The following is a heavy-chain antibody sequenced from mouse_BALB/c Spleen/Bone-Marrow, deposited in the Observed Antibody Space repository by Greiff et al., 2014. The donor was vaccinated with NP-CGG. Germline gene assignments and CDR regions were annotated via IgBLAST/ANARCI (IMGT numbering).Heavy chain of an antibody. CDR3: ARFYEGAMDY. V-gene: IGHV1-87*01. CDR2: IYPGDGDT. Sequence: VQVVESGAELARPGASVKLSCKASGYTFTSYRMQWVKQRPGQGLEWIGAIYPGDGDTRYTQKFKGKATLTAHKSSSTAYMQLSSLASEDSAVYYCARFYEGAMDYWGQGTSVTVSS. J-gene: IGHJ4*01. CDR1: GYTFTSYR. D-gene: IGHD2-12*01.